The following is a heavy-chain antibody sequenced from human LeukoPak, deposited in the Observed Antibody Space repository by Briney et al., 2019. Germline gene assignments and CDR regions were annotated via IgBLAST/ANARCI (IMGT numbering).Heavy chain of an antibody. J-gene: IGHJ5*02. D-gene: IGHD3-10*01. CDR2: VTHNGYT. CDR1: GGSFSGYY. Sequence: SETLSLTCAVYGGSFSGYYWGWIRQPPGKGLQWIGEVTHNGYTNYNPALKSRVTISIDTSKNEFSLKVSSVTAADMAIYYCAASGGPINWFDPWGQGTLVTVSS. CDR3: AASGGPINWFDP. V-gene: IGHV4-34*01.